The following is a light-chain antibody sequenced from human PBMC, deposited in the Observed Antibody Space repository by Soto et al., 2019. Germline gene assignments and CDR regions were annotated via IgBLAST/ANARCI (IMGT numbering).Light chain of an antibody. V-gene: IGKV3-20*01. CDR1: QSVSSSY. J-gene: IGKJ5*01. CDR3: QQYGSSTIT. CDR2: GAS. Sequence: EIVLTQSPCTVSLSQGERATLSCRASQSVSSSYLAWYQQKPGQAPRLLIYGASSRATGIPDRFSGSGSGTDFTLTISRLEPEDFAVYYCQQYGSSTITFGQGTRLEIK.